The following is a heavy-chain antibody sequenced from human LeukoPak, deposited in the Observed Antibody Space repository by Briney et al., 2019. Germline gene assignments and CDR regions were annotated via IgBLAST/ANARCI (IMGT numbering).Heavy chain of an antibody. J-gene: IGHJ5*02. D-gene: IGHD2-2*01. CDR2: ISRSSDYF. Sequence: GGSLRLSCAASGFTFSTYTMNWVRQAPGKGLEWVSSISRSSDYFYYADSVKGRFTISRDNAKNSLYLQMNSLRAEDTAVYYCASIGDCSSTSCFPLGPWGQGTLVTVSS. CDR1: GFTFSTYT. V-gene: IGHV3-21*01. CDR3: ASIGDCSSTSCFPLGP.